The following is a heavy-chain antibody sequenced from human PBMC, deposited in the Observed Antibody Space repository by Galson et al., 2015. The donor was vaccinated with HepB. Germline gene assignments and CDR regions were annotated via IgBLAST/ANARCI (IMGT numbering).Heavy chain of an antibody. Sequence: SVKVSCKASGYTFTSYYMHWVRQAPGQGLEWMGIINPSGGSTSYAQKFQGRVTMTRDTSTSTVYMELSSLRSEDTAVYYCARDNLLGYCSGGSCYYYYYGMDVWGQGTTVTVSS. V-gene: IGHV1-46*01. D-gene: IGHD2-15*01. CDR1: GYTFTSYY. CDR3: ARDNLLGYCSGGSCYYYYYGMDV. CDR2: INPSGGST. J-gene: IGHJ6*02.